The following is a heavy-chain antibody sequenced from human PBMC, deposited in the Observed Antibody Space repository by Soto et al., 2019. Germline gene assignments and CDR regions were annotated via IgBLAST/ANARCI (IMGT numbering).Heavy chain of an antibody. J-gene: IGHJ6*02. CDR1: GFSFTNYW. CDR3: ARQKQLGYYYYGLDV. D-gene: IGHD1-1*01. CDR2: IYPSDSDT. Sequence: GESLKISCQGFGFSFTNYWIAWVRQMPDKGLEWLGIIYPSDSDTKYSPSFQGQVTISADKSISTAYLQWSSLKASDTAMYYCARQKQLGYYYYGLDVWGQGTTVTVSS. V-gene: IGHV5-51*01.